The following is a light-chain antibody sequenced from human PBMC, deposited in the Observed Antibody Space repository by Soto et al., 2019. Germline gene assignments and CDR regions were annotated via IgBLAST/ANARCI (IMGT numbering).Light chain of an antibody. J-gene: IGKJ2*01. CDR2: DVS. Sequence: DIQMTHSPSTLSASLGDRVTITCRASQTVERWVAWYQQKPGKAPKLLISDVSTLERGVPSRFSGSGSATEFTLTISGLQPDDFATYYCQQYKDYVYTFGQGTKVDIK. V-gene: IGKV1-5*01. CDR1: QTVERW. CDR3: QQYKDYVYT.